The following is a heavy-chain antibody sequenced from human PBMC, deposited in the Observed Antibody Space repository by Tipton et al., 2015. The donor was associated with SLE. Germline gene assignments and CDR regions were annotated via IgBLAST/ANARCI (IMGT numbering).Heavy chain of an antibody. D-gene: IGHD3-16*01. Sequence: SLRLSCAASGLTFSSYGMHWVRQAPGKGLEWVAIIWYDGSNKYYADSVKGRFTISRDNSKNTLYLEMRSLRAEDTAVFYCARNGGNYYMDVWGKGTTVTVSS. V-gene: IGHV3-33*01. J-gene: IGHJ6*03. CDR1: GLTFSSYG. CDR2: IWYDGSNK. CDR3: ARNGGNYYMDV.